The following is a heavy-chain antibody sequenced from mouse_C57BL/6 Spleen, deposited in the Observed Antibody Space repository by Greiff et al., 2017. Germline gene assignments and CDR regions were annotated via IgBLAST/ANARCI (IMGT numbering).Heavy chain of an antibody. V-gene: IGHV1-66*01. J-gene: IGHJ3*01. Sequence: VMLVESGPELVKPGASVKISCKASGYSFTSYYIHWVKQRPGQGLEWIEWIYPGSGNTKYNEKFKGKATLTADTSSSTAYMQLSSLTSEDSAVYYCAYDLAYWGQGTLVTVSA. CDR1: GYSFTSYY. CDR3: AYDLAY. CDR2: IYPGSGNT. D-gene: IGHD2-3*01.